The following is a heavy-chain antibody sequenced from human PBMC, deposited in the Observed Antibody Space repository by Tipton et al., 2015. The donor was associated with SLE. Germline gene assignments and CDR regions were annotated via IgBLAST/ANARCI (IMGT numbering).Heavy chain of an antibody. CDR3: AREWGDAFDI. V-gene: IGHV4-39*07. CDR2: IYYSGST. Sequence: TLSLTCTVSGGSINSSSYYWGWIRQPPGKGLEWIGSIYYSGSTYYNPSLKSRVTISVDTSKNQFSLKLSSVTAADTAVYYCAREWGDAFDIWGQGTMVTVSS. D-gene: IGHD3-16*01. CDR1: GGSINSSSYY. J-gene: IGHJ3*02.